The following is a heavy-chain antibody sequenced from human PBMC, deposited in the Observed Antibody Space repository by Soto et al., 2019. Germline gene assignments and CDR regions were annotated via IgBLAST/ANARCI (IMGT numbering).Heavy chain of an antibody. CDR3: AEDKXLYFDWLFGGWFDP. V-gene: IGHV4-39*01. D-gene: IGHD3-9*01. CDR1: GGSISSSSYY. J-gene: IGHJ5*02. Sequence: SETLSLTCTVSGGSISSSSYYWGWIRQPPGKGLEWIGSIYYSGSTYYNPSLKSRVTISVDTSKNQFSLKVSSVTAADTAVYYCAEDKXLYFDWLFGGWFDPWGQGTLVTVSS. CDR2: IYYSGST.